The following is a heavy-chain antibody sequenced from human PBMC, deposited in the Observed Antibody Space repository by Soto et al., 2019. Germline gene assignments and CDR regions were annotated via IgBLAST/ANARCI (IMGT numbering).Heavy chain of an antibody. CDR1: GFTFSSYG. Sequence: QVQLVESGGGVVQPGRSLRLSCAASGFTFSSYGMHWVRQPPGKGLEWVAVIAYDGSKKYYADSVKGRFTLSRDNSKNTLYLEVDSLRTEDTAIYYCAKALEARRNVDYWGQGTLVTVSS. V-gene: IGHV3-30*18. D-gene: IGHD6-6*01. CDR3: AKALEARRNVDY. CDR2: IAYDGSKK. J-gene: IGHJ4*02.